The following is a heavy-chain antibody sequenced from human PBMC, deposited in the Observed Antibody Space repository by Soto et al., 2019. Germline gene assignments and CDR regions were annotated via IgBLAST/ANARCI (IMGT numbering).Heavy chain of an antibody. CDR2: IYHGGYT. J-gene: IGHJ6*02. V-gene: IGHV4-30-2*01. D-gene: IGHD4-17*01. Sequence: QLQLQESGSGLVKPSQTLSLTCAVSGGSISSGGYSWSWIRQPPGKGLEWIGYIYHGGYTYYNQSLKSRVTKSVDRSKNQCSLKLSSVTAADTAVYYCARAHYGDYGYGMDVWGQGTTVTVSS. CDR3: ARAHYGDYGYGMDV. CDR1: GGSISSGGYS.